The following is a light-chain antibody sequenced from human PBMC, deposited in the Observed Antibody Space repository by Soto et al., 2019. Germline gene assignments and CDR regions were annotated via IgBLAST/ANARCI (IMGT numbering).Light chain of an antibody. Sequence: QSVLTQPPSASGSPGQSVTISCTGTSSDIDIYNYVSWYQQHPGKAPKLIISEVTKRPSGVPDRFSGSKSGNTASLTASGLQAEDEADYYCSSTAGSNNPYVFGTGTKVTVL. CDR1: SSDIDIYNY. CDR2: EVT. CDR3: SSTAGSNNPYV. V-gene: IGLV2-8*01. J-gene: IGLJ1*01.